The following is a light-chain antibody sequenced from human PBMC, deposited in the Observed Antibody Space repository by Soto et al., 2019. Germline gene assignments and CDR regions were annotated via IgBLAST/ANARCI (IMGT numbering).Light chain of an antibody. CDR3: QQYAPSPAIT. Sequence: ETVLTQSPGTLSLSPGERATLSCRASQSVSSNYLVWYQQKPGQAPRLLISGVSTRATGIPDRFSGSGSGTDFTLTISRLEPEDVAVYYCQQYAPSPAITCGQGTRVEI. CDR1: QSVSSNY. V-gene: IGKV3-20*01. CDR2: GVS. J-gene: IGKJ5*01.